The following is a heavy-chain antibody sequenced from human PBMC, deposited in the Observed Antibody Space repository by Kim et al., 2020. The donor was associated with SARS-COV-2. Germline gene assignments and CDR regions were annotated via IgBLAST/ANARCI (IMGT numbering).Heavy chain of an antibody. CDR3: ARDGDSSSWYRSGVWFDP. V-gene: IGHV6-1*01. D-gene: IGHD6-13*01. CDR2: TYYRSKWYN. J-gene: IGHJ5*02. CDR1: GDSVSSNSAA. Sequence: SQTLSLTCAISGDSVSSNSAAWNWLRQSPSRGLEWLGRTYYRSKWYNDYAVSVKSRITINPDTSKNQFSLQLNSVTPEDTAVYYCARDGDSSSWYRSGVWFDPWGQGTLVTVSS.